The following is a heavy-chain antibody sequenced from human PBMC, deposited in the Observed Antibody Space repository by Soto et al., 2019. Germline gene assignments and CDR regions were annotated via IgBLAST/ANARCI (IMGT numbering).Heavy chain of an antibody. CDR3: ARPSIVVVTAATSGYYYGMDV. D-gene: IGHD2-2*01. CDR2: ISAYNGNT. CDR1: GYTFTSYG. Sequence: GASVKVSCKASGYTFTSYGISWVRQAPGQGLEWMGWISAYNGNTNYAQKLQGRVTMTTDTSTSTAYMELRSLRSDDTAVYYCARPSIVVVTAATSGYYYGMDVWGQGTTVTVSS. V-gene: IGHV1-18*04. J-gene: IGHJ6*02.